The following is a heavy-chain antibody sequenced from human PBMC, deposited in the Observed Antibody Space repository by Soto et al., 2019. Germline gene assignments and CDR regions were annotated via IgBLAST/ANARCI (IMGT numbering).Heavy chain of an antibody. V-gene: IGHV3-23*01. CDR2: ISGSGGST. CDR1: GFTFSSYA. CDR3: ARRNFWSGYYYFDY. Sequence: GGSLRLSCAASGFTFSSYAMSWVRQAPGKGLEWVSAISGSGGSTYYADSVKGRFTISRDNSKNTLYLQMNSLRAEDTAVYYCARRNFWSGYYYFDYWGQGTLVTVSS. J-gene: IGHJ4*02. D-gene: IGHD3-3*01.